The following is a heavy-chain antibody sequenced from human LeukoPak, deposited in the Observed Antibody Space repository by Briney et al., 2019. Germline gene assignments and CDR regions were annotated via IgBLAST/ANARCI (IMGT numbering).Heavy chain of an antibody. V-gene: IGHV3-9*01. J-gene: IGHJ4*02. CDR2: ISWSSGSI. CDR3: ARATKTYYFDY. CDR1: GFTFDDYA. Sequence: GGSLRLSCAASGFTFDDYAMHWVRQAPGKGLEWVSGISWSSGSIAYADSVKGRFSISRDKAKNSLYLQMNSLRAEDTALYYCARATKTYYFDYWGQGTLVTVSS.